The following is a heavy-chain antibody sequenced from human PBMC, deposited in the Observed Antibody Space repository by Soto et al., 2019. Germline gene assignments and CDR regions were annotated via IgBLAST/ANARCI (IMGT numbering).Heavy chain of an antibody. CDR1: GYTFTSYD. J-gene: IGHJ6*02. CDR3: ARDNGYDSSGGYGGPYYGMDV. CDR2: MNPNSGST. D-gene: IGHD3-22*01. Sequence: ASVKVSCKASGYTFTSYDINWVRQATGQGLEWMGWMNPNSGSTGYAQKFQGRVTMTRNTSISTAYMELSSLRFEDTAVYYCARDNGYDSSGGYGGPYYGMDVWGQGTTVTVSS. V-gene: IGHV1-8*01.